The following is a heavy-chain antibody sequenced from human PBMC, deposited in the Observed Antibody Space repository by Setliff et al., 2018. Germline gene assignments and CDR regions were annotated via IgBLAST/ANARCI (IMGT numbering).Heavy chain of an antibody. Sequence: SETLSLTCTVSGGSISSGGYYWSWIRQPPGKGLEWIGEINHSGSTNYNPSLKSRVTISVDTSKNQFSLKLTSVTAADTAVYYCARSGDYGSGRLSPWGQGTLVTVSS. D-gene: IGHD3-10*01. CDR3: ARSGDYGSGRLSP. CDR2: INHSGST. V-gene: IGHV4-39*07. CDR1: GGSISSGGYY. J-gene: IGHJ5*02.